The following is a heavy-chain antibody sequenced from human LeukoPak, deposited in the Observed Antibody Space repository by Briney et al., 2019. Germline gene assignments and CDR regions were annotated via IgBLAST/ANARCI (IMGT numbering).Heavy chain of an antibody. CDR2: IIPIFGTA. CDR3: ARVPRPTYYYDSSGYYFDY. V-gene: IGHV1-69*05. D-gene: IGHD3-22*01. Sequence: GASVKVSCKASGGTFSSYAISWVRQAPGQGLEWMGRIIPIFGTANYAQKFQGRVTITTDESTSTAYTELSSLRSEDTAVYYCARVPRPTYYYDSSGYYFDYWGQGTLVTVSS. J-gene: IGHJ4*02. CDR1: GGTFSSYA.